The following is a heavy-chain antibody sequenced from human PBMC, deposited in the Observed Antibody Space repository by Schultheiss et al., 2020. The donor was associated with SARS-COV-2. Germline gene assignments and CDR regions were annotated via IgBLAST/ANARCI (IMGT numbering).Heavy chain of an antibody. CDR3: ARYEYSSSSNY. CDR2: ISGSGGST. Sequence: GGSLRLSCAASGFTVSSNYMSWVRQAPGKGLEWVSAISGSGGSTYYADSVKGRFTISRDNAKNSLYLQMNSLRAEDTAVYYCARYEYSSSSNYWGQGTLVTVSS. CDR1: GFTVSSNY. J-gene: IGHJ4*02. D-gene: IGHD6-6*01. V-gene: IGHV3-21*01.